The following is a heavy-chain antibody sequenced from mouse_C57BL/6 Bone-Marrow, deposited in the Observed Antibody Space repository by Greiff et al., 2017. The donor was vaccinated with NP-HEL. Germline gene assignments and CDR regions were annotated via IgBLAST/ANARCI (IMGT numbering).Heavy chain of an antibody. CDR2: GQGLEWIG. CDR3: SEDSAVYYCALYYYGSSWYFDV. Sequence: VQGVESGPELARPWASVKISCQAFYTFSRRVHFAIRDTNYWMQWVKQRPGQGLEWIGAIYPGNGDTSYNQKFKGKATLTADKSSSTAYMQLSSLTSEDSAVYYCALYYYGSSWYFDVWGTGTTVTVSS. D-gene: IGHD1-1*01. V-gene: IGHV1-87*01. J-gene: IGHJ1*03. CDR1: YTFSRRVH.